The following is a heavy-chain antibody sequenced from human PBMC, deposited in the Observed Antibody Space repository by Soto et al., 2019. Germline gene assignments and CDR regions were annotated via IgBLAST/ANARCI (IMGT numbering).Heavy chain of an antibody. J-gene: IGHJ4*02. Sequence: GGSLRLSCAASGFTFSSYAMHWVRQAPGKGLEWVAVISYDGSNKYYADSVKGRFTISRDNSKNTLYLQMNSLRAEDTAVYYCAREPSYCSGGSCYSFDYWGQGTLVTVSS. CDR3: AREPSYCSGGSCYSFDY. D-gene: IGHD2-15*01. CDR2: ISYDGSNK. CDR1: GFTFSSYA. V-gene: IGHV3-30-3*01.